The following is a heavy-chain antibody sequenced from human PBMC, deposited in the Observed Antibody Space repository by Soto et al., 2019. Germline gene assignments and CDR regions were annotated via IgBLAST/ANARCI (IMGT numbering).Heavy chain of an antibody. CDR1: GYTFTSYG. D-gene: IGHD3-22*01. Sequence: ASVKVSCKASGYTFTSYGISWVRQAPGQGLEWMGWISAYNGNTNYAQKLQGGVTMTTDTSTSTAYMELRSLRSDDTAVYYCARGHYYDSSGYDAFDYWGQGTLVTVSS. CDR3: ARGHYYDSSGYDAFDY. V-gene: IGHV1-18*01. CDR2: ISAYNGNT. J-gene: IGHJ4*02.